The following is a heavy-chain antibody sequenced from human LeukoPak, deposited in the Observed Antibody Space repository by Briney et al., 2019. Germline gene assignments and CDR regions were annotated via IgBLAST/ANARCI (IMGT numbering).Heavy chain of an antibody. D-gene: IGHD5-12*01. CDR2: TYYRSKWYN. CDR1: GDSVSSNSAA. V-gene: IGHV6-1*01. Sequence: SQTLSLTCAISGDSVSSNSAAWAWVRQSPARGLEWLGRTYYRSKWYNDYAVSVKSRITINPDTSKNQFSLQLNSVTPEDTAVYYCARGSGYDLDYWGQGTLVTVSS. J-gene: IGHJ4*02. CDR3: ARGSGYDLDY.